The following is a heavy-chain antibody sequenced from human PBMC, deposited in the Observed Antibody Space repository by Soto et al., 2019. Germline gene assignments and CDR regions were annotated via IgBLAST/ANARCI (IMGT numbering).Heavy chain of an antibody. CDR2: IHHSGST. V-gene: IGHV4-4*02. D-gene: IGHD6-13*01. Sequence: QVQLQESGPGLVRPSGTVSLTCAVSGLSISSDNWWRWVRQPPGKGLEWIGEIHHSGSTNYNPSIKSRVTMAVVPSKDLFSLTLNSVTAADTAFYYCARDQGSHPGDWGQGTLVSVSS. CDR3: ARDQGSHPGD. CDR1: GLSISSDNW. J-gene: IGHJ4*02.